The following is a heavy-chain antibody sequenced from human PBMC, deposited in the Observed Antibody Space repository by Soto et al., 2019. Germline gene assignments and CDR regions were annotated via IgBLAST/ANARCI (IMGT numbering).Heavy chain of an antibody. V-gene: IGHV4-31*03. CDR3: ARTIGN. CDR2: IYYSGFS. D-gene: IGHD2-15*01. CDR1: GGSISSGGYY. J-gene: IGHJ4*02. Sequence: QVQLQESGPGLVKPSQTLSLTCTVSGGSISSGGYYWSWIRRHPGKGLASIGYIYYSGFSYYKPSLKRRLTTSVDTSKNQLSLKLSSVTAADTAVYYCARTIGNWGQGTLVTVSS.